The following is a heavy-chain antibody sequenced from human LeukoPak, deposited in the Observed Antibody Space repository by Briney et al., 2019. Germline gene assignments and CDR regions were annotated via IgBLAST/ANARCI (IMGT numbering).Heavy chain of an antibody. D-gene: IGHD2-8*01. CDR3: AKDRCSNGIGCYYYYMDV. CDR1: GFTFSGSA. V-gene: IGHV3-30*04. Sequence: GGSLRLSCAASGFTFSGSALHWVRQASGKGLEWVAYTQYDGSNKQYADSVKGRFSISRDSSKNILYLQMNSLRAEDTAVYYCAKDRCSNGIGCYYYYMDVWGKGTTVTISS. J-gene: IGHJ6*03. CDR2: TQYDGSNK.